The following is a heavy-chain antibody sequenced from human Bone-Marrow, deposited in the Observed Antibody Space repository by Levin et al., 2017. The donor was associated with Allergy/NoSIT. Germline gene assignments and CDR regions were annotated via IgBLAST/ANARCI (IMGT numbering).Heavy chain of an antibody. CDR2: INHSGST. CDR3: ARASWGSYGYFGDAFDI. J-gene: IGHJ3*02. D-gene: IGHD5-18*01. CDR1: GGSFSGYY. Sequence: SETLSLTCAVYGGSFSGYYWSWIRQPPGKGLEWIGEINHSGSTNYNPSLKSRVTISVDTSKNQFSLKLSSVTAADTAVYYCARASWGSYGYFGDAFDIWGQGTMVTVSS. V-gene: IGHV4-34*01.